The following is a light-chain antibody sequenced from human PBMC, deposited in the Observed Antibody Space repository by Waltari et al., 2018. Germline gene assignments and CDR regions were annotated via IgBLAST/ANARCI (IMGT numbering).Light chain of an antibody. V-gene: IGLV3-21*04. J-gene: IGLJ3*02. CDR1: NIGSRS. Sequence: SYELTQQPSVSVAPGKTARITCGGVNIGSRSVHWYLQKPGQAPVLVIYNDSDRPSGIPERFSGSNSGNTATLTLSRVEAGDEADYYCQVWDSYTDHPRVFCGGTRLTVL. CDR2: NDS. CDR3: QVWDSYTDHPRV.